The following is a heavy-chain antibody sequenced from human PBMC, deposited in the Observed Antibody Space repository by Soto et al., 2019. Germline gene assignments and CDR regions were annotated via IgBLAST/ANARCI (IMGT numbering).Heavy chain of an antibody. Sequence: GGSLRLSCAASGFTFGDYYMSWIRQAPGKGLEWVTYISGTGSVKHYSDSVRGRFTISRDNAENSMYLQMNSLRAEDTAVYYCARVGETVAAGILDYWGQGALVTVSS. J-gene: IGHJ4*02. CDR1: GFTFGDYY. V-gene: IGHV3-11*01. D-gene: IGHD6-13*01. CDR3: ARVGETVAAGILDY. CDR2: ISGTGSVK.